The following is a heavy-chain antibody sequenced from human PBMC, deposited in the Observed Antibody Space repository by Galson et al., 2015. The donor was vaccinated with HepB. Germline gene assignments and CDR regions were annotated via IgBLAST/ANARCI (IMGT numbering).Heavy chain of an antibody. J-gene: IGHJ3*02. Sequence: SLRLSCAASGLTVSGNYMSWVRQAPGKGLEWVSVIHSDRSTYYADSVKGRFTISRDNSKNTLYLQMNSLRAEDTAVYYCAKDIGGDYDSSGYYYGDAFDIWGQGTMVTVSS. CDR2: IHSDRST. CDR3: AKDIGGDYDSSGYYYGDAFDI. CDR1: GLTVSGNY. V-gene: IGHV3-53*01. D-gene: IGHD3-22*01.